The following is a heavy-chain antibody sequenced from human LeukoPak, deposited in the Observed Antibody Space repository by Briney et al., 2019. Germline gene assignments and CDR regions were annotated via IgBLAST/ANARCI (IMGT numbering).Heavy chain of an antibody. CDR1: GYSFTTYW. Sequence: GASLKISGKASGYSFTTYWIGGVRQMPGKGLEWRGVIYPGDSDTRYSPSFQGQVTISDDKSIPTAYLQWSSLKASDTAMYYRAKRGVTDWYHLDAFDIWGQGTMVTVSS. CDR3: AKRGVTDWYHLDAFDI. V-gene: IGHV5-51*01. CDR2: IYPGDSDT. D-gene: IGHD3-9*01. J-gene: IGHJ3*02.